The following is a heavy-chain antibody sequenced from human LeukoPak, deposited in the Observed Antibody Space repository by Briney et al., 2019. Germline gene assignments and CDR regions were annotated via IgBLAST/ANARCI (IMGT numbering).Heavy chain of an antibody. Sequence: GGSLRLSCAASGFIVSSSYMSWVRQAPGKGLEWVSVIYSSGSTDYADSVKGRLTISRDNSKNTLSLQMNSLRAEDTAVYYCARGGGNLSFGYWGQGTLVTVSS. CDR2: IYSSGST. J-gene: IGHJ4*02. CDR3: ARGGGNLSFGY. CDR1: GFIVSSSY. V-gene: IGHV3-66*01. D-gene: IGHD4-23*01.